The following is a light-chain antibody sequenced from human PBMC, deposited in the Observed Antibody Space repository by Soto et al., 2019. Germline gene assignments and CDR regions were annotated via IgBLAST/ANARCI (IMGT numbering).Light chain of an antibody. CDR1: ESIDNW. CDR3: QQYHTDWT. Sequence: DIQVTQPPSTLSASVGDAVTITFRARESIDNWLAWYQQKPGKAPKLLIFAASTLVRGVPSKFSGRGSGTEFTLTISSLQADDFATYYCQQYHTDWTFGQGTKVDIK. CDR2: AAS. J-gene: IGKJ1*01. V-gene: IGKV1-5*01.